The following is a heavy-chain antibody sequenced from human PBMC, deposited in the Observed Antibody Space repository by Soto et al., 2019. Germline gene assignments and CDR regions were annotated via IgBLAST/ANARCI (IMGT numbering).Heavy chain of an antibody. Sequence: EVQLVESGGGLVKPGGSLRLSCAASGFTFSSYSMNWVRQAPGKGLEWVSSISSSSSYIYYADSVKGRFTITRDNAKNSLYLQMNSLRAEDTALYYCARDRDGGSVSFRYYFDYWGQGTLVTVSS. V-gene: IGHV3-21*01. J-gene: IGHJ4*02. CDR3: ARDRDGGSVSFRYYFDY. D-gene: IGHD3-10*01. CDR2: ISSSSSYI. CDR1: GFTFSSYS.